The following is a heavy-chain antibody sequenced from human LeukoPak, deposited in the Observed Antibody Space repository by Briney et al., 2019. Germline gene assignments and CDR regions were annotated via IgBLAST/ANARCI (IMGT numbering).Heavy chain of an antibody. D-gene: IGHD3-3*01. CDR3: AKDDESYDFWSGSSIDY. CDR1: GFTFSSYA. Sequence: PGGSLRLSCAASGFTFSSYAMHWVRQAPGKGLEWVAVISYDGSNKYYADSVKGRFTISRDNSKNTLYLQMNSLRAEDTAVYYCAKDDESYDFWSGSSIDYWGQGTLVTVSS. CDR2: ISYDGSNK. V-gene: IGHV3-30-3*01. J-gene: IGHJ4*02.